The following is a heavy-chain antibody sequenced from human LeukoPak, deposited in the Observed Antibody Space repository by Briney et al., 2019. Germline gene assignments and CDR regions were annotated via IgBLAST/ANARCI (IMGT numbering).Heavy chain of an antibody. J-gene: IGHJ4*02. Sequence: PGGSLRLSCAASRFTVNRNYMIWVRQSPGKGRECVSDYYSGGTTWYADFVKGRFTISRDNSRNTLYLQMNSPRAEDTAVYYCAILPGYSSGWYEVNYWGQGTLVTVSS. CDR1: RFTVNRNY. D-gene: IGHD6-13*01. V-gene: IGHV3-66*01. CDR3: AILPGYSSGWYEVNY. CDR2: YYSGGTT.